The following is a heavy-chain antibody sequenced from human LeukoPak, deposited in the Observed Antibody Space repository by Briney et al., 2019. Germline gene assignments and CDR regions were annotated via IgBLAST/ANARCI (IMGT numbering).Heavy chain of an antibody. CDR3: VRVAVAGNLNNWFDP. Sequence: GGPLRLSCAASGFTFSNYGMHWVRHAPGKGLEWVAVIWYDGSNKYYADSVKGRFTISRDNSKNTLYLQMNSLRAEDTAVYYCVRVAVAGNLNNWFDPWGQGTLVTVSS. V-gene: IGHV3-33*01. CDR2: IWYDGSNK. CDR1: GFTFSNYG. J-gene: IGHJ5*02. D-gene: IGHD6-19*01.